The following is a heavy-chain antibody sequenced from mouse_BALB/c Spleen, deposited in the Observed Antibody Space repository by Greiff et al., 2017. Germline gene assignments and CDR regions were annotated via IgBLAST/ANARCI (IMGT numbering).Heavy chain of an antibody. Sequence: EVKLQESGPGLVKPSQSLSLTCSVTGYSITSGYYWNWIRQFPGNQLEWMGYISYDGSNNYNPSLKNRISITRDTSKNQFFLKLNSVTTEDTATYYCARAYYGSRYWYFDVWGAGTTVTVSS. V-gene: IGHV3-6*02. CDR2: ISYDGSN. J-gene: IGHJ1*01. D-gene: IGHD1-1*01. CDR3: ARAYYGSRYWYFDV. CDR1: GYSITSGYY.